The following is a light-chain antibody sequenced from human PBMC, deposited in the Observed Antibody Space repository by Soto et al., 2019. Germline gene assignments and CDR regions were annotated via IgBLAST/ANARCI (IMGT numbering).Light chain of an antibody. CDR3: QQYYAYPRT. CDR1: QGIANY. V-gene: IGKV1-8*01. CDR2: SAS. Sequence: AIWMTQSPSSLSASPGERVTITCRASQGIANYLAWFQQKPGKAPNLLIYSASTLQSGVPSRFSGSGSGTDFTLTINSLQSEDFGSYYCQQYYAYPRTFGQGTKVDIK. J-gene: IGKJ1*01.